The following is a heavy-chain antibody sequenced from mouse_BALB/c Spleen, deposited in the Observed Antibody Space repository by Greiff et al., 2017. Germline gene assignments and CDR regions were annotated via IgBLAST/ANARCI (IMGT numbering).Heavy chain of an antibody. CDR2: ISTYYGDA. Sequence: QVQLQQSGAELVRPGVSVKISCKGSGYTFTDYAMHWVKQSHAKSLEWIGVISTYYGDASYNQKFKGKATMTVDKSSSTAYMELARLTSEDSAIYYCANTFNYRYDGAWFAYWGQGTLVTVSA. CDR3: ANTFNYRYDGAWFAY. J-gene: IGHJ3*01. V-gene: IGHV1S137*01. D-gene: IGHD2-14*01. CDR1: GYTFTDYA.